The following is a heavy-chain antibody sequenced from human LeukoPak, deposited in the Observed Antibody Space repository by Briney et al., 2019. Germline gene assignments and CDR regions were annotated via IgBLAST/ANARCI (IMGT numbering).Heavy chain of an antibody. CDR3: ARGDHFGWLPYFDY. Sequence: SETLSLTCTASGGSISSYYWSWIRQPPGKGLEWIGYIYYSGSTNYNPSLKSRVTISVDTSKNQFSLKLSSVTAADTAVYYCARGDHFGWLPYFDYWGQGTLVTVSS. CDR2: IYYSGST. D-gene: IGHD3-9*01. J-gene: IGHJ4*02. V-gene: IGHV4-59*01. CDR1: GGSISSYY.